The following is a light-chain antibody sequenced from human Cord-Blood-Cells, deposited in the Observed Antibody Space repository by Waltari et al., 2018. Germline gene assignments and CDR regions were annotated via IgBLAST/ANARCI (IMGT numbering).Light chain of an antibody. V-gene: IGLV2-23*01. CDR1: SSDVGSYNL. J-gene: IGLJ3*02. CDR3: CSYAGSSTLV. Sequence: QSALTQPASVSGSPGQSITISCTGTSSDVGSYNLVSWYQQHPGKAPNLMIYEGGKRPSGVSNRFSGSKSGNTASLTISGLQAEDEADYYCCSYAGSSTLVFGGGTKLTVL. CDR2: EGG.